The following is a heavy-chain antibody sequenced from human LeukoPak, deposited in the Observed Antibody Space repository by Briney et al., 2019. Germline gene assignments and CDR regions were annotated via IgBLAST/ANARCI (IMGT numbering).Heavy chain of an antibody. D-gene: IGHD3-22*01. J-gene: IGHJ4*02. Sequence: GGSLRLSCAASGFTFSSYSMNWVRQAPGKGLEWVSSISSSSSYIYYADSVKGRFTISRDNAKNSLYLQMNSLRAEDTAVYYCARDYYDSSGSNSFDYWGQGTLVTVSP. CDR2: ISSSSSYI. V-gene: IGHV3-21*01. CDR3: ARDYYDSSGSNSFDY. CDR1: GFTFSSYS.